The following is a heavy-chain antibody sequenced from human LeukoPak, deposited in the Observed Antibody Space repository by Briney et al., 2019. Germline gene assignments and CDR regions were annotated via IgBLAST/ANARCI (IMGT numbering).Heavy chain of an antibody. D-gene: IGHD4-17*01. CDR3: ARDYYGDYIADY. V-gene: IGHV1-2*02. CDR1: GYTFTGYY. J-gene: IGHJ4*02. Sequence: ASLKVSCKASGYTFTGYYMHWVRQAPGQGLEWMGWINPNSGGTNYAQKFRGRVTMTRDTSISTAYMDLSMLRSDDTAVYYCARDYYGDYIADYWGEGTLVTVSS. CDR2: INPNSGGT.